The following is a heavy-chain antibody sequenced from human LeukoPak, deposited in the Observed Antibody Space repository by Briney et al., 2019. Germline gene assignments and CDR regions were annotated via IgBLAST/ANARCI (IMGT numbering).Heavy chain of an antibody. V-gene: IGHV4-4*07. CDR3: ARDGGGYYGSGSQYYYGMDV. CDR1: GGSISSYY. D-gene: IGHD3-10*01. CDR2: IYTSGST. J-gene: IGHJ6*02. Sequence: SETLSLTCTVSGGSISSYYWSWIRQPAGTGLEWIGRIYTSGSTNYNPSLKSRVTMSVDTSKNQFSLKLSSVTAADTAVYYCARDGGGYYGSGSQYYYGMDVWGQGTTVTVSS.